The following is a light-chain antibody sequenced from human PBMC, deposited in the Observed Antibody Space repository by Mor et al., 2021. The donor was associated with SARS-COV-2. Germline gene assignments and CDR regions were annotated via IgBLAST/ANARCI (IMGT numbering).Light chain of an antibody. V-gene: IGKV4-1*01. CDR3: QQYYSTPWT. Sequence: KSSQSILYSSNNKNYLAWYQQKPGQPPKLLIYWASTRESGVPDRFSGSGSGTDFTLTISSLQAEDVAVYYCQQYYSTPWTFGQGTKVEIK. CDR2: WAS. J-gene: IGKJ1*01. CDR1: QSILYSSNNKNY.